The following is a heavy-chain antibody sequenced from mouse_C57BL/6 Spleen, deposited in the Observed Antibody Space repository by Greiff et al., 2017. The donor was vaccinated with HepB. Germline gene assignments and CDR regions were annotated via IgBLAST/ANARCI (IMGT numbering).Heavy chain of an antibody. CDR2: IYPSDSET. CDR3: ARGDDYEAWFAY. D-gene: IGHD2-4*01. Sequence: QVQLQQPGAELVRPGSSVKLSCKASGYTFTSYWMDWVKQRPGQGLEWIGNIYPSDSETHYNQKFKDKATLTVDKSSSTAYMQLSSLTSEDSAVYYCARGDDYEAWFAYWGQGTLVTVSA. V-gene: IGHV1-61*01. J-gene: IGHJ3*01. CDR1: GYTFTSYW.